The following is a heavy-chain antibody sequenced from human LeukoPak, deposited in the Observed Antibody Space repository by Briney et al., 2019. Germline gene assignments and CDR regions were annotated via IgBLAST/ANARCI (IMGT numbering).Heavy chain of an antibody. CDR2: ISSSSRTI. CDR1: GFTFSSYS. CDR3: ARDFGRS. D-gene: IGHD3-16*01. J-gene: IGHJ5*02. V-gene: IGHV3-48*04. Sequence: GGSLRLSCAASGFTFSSYSMNWVRQTPGKGLEWVSYISSSSRTIYYADSVKGRFTISRDNAKNSLYLQMNSLRAEDTAVYYCARDFGRSWGQGTLVTVSS.